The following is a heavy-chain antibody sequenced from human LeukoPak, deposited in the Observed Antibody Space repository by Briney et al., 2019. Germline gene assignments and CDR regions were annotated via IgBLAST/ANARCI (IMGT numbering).Heavy chain of an antibody. J-gene: IGHJ5*02. CDR3: ARDWGVWFGENWFDP. CDR1: EFTFSSYT. Sequence: PGGSLRLSCAASEFTFSSYTMNWVRQAPGKGLELVSSINSDSSFIYYADSVKGRFTVSRDNAKNSLYLQMNSLRVEDTALYYCARDWGVWFGENWFDPWGQGTLVTVSS. V-gene: IGHV3-21*06. CDR2: INSDSSFI. D-gene: IGHD3-10*01.